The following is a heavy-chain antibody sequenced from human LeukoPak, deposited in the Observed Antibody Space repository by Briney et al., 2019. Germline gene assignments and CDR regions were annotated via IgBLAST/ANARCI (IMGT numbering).Heavy chain of an antibody. CDR1: GFPFSSYW. V-gene: IGHV3-7*05. CDR2: IKQDGSEK. Sequence: PGGSLRLSCAASGFPFSSYWVSWVRQAPGKGLEWVANIKQDGSEKYYVDSVKGRFTISRDNAKNSLYLQMNSLRAEDTAVYYCATTPLEQQLVRGIDPWGQGTLVTVSS. D-gene: IGHD6-13*01. CDR3: ATTPLEQQLVRGIDP. J-gene: IGHJ5*02.